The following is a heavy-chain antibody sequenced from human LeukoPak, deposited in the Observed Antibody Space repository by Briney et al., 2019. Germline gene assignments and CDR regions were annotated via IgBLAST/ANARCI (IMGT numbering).Heavy chain of an antibody. J-gene: IGHJ6*03. CDR1: GGSISSSSYY. Sequence: PSETLSLTCTVSGGSISSSSYYWGWIRQPPGKGLEWIGNIYYSGSTYYNPSLESRVTMSLDTSKNQFSLQLSSVTAADTAVYYCARVNERRRISYDGYYYMDVWGKGTTVTISS. CDR2: IYYSGST. CDR3: ARVNERRRISYDGYYYMDV. V-gene: IGHV4-39*07. D-gene: IGHD3-22*01.